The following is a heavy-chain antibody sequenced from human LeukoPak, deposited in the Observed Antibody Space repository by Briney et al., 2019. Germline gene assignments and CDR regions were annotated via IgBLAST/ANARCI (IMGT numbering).Heavy chain of an antibody. CDR2: IIPIFGTA. Sequence: SVKVSCKASGGTFSSYAISWVRQAPGQGLEWMGGIIPIFGTANYAQKSQGRVTITTDESTSTAYMELSSLRSEDTAVYYCAGKAGTTYWFDPWGQGTLVTVSS. D-gene: IGHD1-7*01. V-gene: IGHV1-69*05. CDR3: AGKAGTTYWFDP. CDR1: GGTFSSYA. J-gene: IGHJ5*02.